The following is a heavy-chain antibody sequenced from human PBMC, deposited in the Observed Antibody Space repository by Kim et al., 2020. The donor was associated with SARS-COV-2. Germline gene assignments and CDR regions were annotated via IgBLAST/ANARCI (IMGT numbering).Heavy chain of an antibody. CDR2: IYYSGST. V-gene: IGHV4-59*01. CDR3: ARDYYGDYYFDY. D-gene: IGHD4-17*01. J-gene: IGHJ4*02. Sequence: SETLSLTCTVSGGSISSYYWSWIRQPPGKGLEWIGYIYYSGSTNYNPSLKSRVTISVDTSKNQFSLKLSSVTAADTAVYYCARDYYGDYYFDYWGQGTLVTVSS. CDR1: GGSISSYY.